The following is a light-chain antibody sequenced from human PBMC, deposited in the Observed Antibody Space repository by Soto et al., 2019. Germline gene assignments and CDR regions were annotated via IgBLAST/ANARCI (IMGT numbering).Light chain of an antibody. J-gene: IGLJ3*02. CDR1: SSDVGGYNY. Sequence: QSALTQPLSVSGSPGQAVTISCTGTSSDVGGYNYVSWYQQHPGKAPKLMIYDVSKRPSEVPDRFSGSKSGNTASLTISGLQAEDEADYYFCSYAGSYTWVFGGGTKLTVL. V-gene: IGLV2-11*01. CDR3: CSYAGSYTWV. CDR2: DVS.